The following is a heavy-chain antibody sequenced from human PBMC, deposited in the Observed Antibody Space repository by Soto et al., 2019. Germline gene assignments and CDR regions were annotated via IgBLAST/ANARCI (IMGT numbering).Heavy chain of an antibody. Sequence: KLSSPAPGLTLSCTSISCVRHTPGQGLEWMGRTLPIFGTANYAQKFQGRVTITADESTSTAYMELSSLRSEDTAVYYCARDRGPYYYDSSGYYFDYWGQGTLVTVSS. CDR2: TLPIFGTA. CDR1: GLTLSCTS. CDR3: ARDRGPYYYDSSGYYFDY. J-gene: IGHJ4*02. V-gene: IGHV1-69*01. D-gene: IGHD3-22*01.